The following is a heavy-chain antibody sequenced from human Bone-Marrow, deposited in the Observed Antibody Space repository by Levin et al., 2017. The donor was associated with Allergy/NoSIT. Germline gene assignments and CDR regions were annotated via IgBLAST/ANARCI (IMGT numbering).Heavy chain of an antibody. CDR2: FGREDGEA. D-gene: IGHD3-10*01. Sequence: ASVKVSCKVSGYTLTELSMHWVRQAPGKGLEWVGTFGREDGEAIYAQKFQGRVTMTEDTSTDTAYMRLSSLRSEDTAIYYCATSPPPSVRGVIVDYYFYYYMDVWGKGTTVTVSS. V-gene: IGHV1-24*01. J-gene: IGHJ6*03. CDR3: ATSPPPSVRGVIVDYYFYYYMDV. CDR1: GYTLTELS.